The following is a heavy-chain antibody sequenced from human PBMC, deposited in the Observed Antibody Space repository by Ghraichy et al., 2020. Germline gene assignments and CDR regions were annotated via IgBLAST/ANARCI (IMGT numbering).Heavy chain of an antibody. Sequence: ASVKVSCKASGYTFISYGITWVRQAPGQGLEWMGWITTKSGNTQYARKFQGRVTMTTDTSTSTAYMELRRLRSDDTAVYYCARGINWFDPWGQGTLVTVSS. CDR1: GYTFISYG. CDR3: ARGINWFDP. J-gene: IGHJ5*02. CDR2: ITTKSGNT. V-gene: IGHV1-18*01.